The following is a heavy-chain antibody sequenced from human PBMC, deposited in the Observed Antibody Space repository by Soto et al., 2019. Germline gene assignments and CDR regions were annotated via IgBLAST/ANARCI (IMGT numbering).Heavy chain of an antibody. Sequence: SETLSLTCAVSGGPISRSGYYWSCIRQHPWKGLEWIWYIYYSGSTYYNPSLKSRVIISADTSKNQFSLKLSSVTAADTAVYYCARVLGYCSGTNCYPDYWGQGTLVTVSS. CDR2: IYYSGST. V-gene: IGHV4-31*11. D-gene: IGHD2-15*01. J-gene: IGHJ4*02. CDR1: GGPISRSGYY. CDR3: ARVLGYCSGTNCYPDY.